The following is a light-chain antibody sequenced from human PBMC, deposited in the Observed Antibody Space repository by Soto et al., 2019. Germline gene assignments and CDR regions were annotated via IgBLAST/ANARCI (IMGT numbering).Light chain of an antibody. J-gene: IGKJ1*01. V-gene: IGKV3-20*01. Sequence: EIVLTQSPGTLSLSPGERATLSCRASQSVSSSYLAWYQQKPGQAPRLLIYGASSRATNIPYRFSGNGSGTDFTLIISSLEPEDFAVYYCQQYGSSPRTFGQGTKVEIK. CDR1: QSVSSSY. CDR2: GAS. CDR3: QQYGSSPRT.